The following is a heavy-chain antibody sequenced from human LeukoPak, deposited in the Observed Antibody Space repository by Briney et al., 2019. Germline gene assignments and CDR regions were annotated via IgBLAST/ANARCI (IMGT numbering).Heavy chain of an antibody. CDR3: ARGSGDGDSCDY. Sequence: GASVKVSCKASGYTFTSYYMHWVRQAPGQGLEWMGIINPSGGGTSYAQKFQGRVTMTRDMSTNTVYMELSSLRSEDTAVYYCARGSGDGDSCDYWGQGTLVTVSS. CDR2: INPSGGGT. V-gene: IGHV1-46*01. J-gene: IGHJ4*02. D-gene: IGHD7-27*01. CDR1: GYTFTSYY.